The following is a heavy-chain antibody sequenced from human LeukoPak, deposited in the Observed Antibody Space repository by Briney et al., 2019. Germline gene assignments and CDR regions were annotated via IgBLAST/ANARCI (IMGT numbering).Heavy chain of an antibody. D-gene: IGHD2-2*01. CDR1: GFTFSNYS. V-gene: IGHV3-48*04. CDR2: IRSSGNAI. Sequence: PGGSLRLSCAASGFTFSNYSMNWVRQAPGKGLEWVSYIRSSGNAIYYADSVKGRFTISRDNAKNSLYLQMNSLRAEDTAVYYCARPRYCSSTSCFSSFDHWGQGTLVTVSS. CDR3: ARPRYCSSTSCFSSFDH. J-gene: IGHJ4*02.